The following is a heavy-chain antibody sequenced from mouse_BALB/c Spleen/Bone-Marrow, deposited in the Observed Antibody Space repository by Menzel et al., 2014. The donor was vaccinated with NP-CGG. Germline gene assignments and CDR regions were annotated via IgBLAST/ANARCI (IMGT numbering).Heavy chain of an antibody. V-gene: IGHV14-3*02. D-gene: IGHD2-4*01. CDR2: IDPANGNT. Sequence: VQLKESGAELVKPGASVKLSCTASGFNIKDTYMHWVKQRPEQGLEWIGRIDPANGNTKYDPKFQGKATITADTSSNTAYLQLSSLTSEDTAVYCCALYYDYDVGYWGQGTTLTVSS. CDR3: ALYYDYDVGY. J-gene: IGHJ2*01. CDR1: GFNIKDTY.